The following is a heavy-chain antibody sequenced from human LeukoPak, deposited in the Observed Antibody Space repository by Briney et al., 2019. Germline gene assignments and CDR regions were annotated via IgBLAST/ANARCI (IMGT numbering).Heavy chain of an antibody. V-gene: IGHV3-48*01. D-gene: IGHD3-22*01. J-gene: IGHJ4*02. CDR3: AKDRVYYYDSSGPYYFDY. Sequence: PGGSLRLSCAASGFTFSSYSMNWVRQAPGKGLEWVSYISSSSSTIYYADSVKGRFTISRDNAKNSLYLQMSSLRAEDTAVYYCAKDRVYYYDSSGPYYFDYWGQGTLVTVSS. CDR2: ISSSSSTI. CDR1: GFTFSSYS.